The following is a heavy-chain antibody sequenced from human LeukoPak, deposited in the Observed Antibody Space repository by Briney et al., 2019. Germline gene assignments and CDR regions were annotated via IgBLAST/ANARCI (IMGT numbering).Heavy chain of an antibody. J-gene: IGHJ3*02. CDR1: GDSISSGSYY. D-gene: IGHD3-10*01. CDR3: ARGPGSYSKEAFDI. Sequence: SQTLSLTCSVSGDSISSGSYYWSWVRQPAGKGLEWIGRIFASGISDYNPSLKSRITISVDTSKRQFSLEVNSVTAADTAVYYCARGPGSYSKEAFDIWGQGTMVTVSS. CDR2: IFASGIS. V-gene: IGHV4-61*02.